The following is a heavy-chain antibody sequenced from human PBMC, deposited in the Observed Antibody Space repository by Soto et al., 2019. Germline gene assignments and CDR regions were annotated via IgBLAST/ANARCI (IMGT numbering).Heavy chain of an antibody. Sequence: QVQLVESGGGVVQPGRSLRLSCAASGFTFSSYAMHLVRQAPGKGLEWVAVISYDGSNKYYADSVKGRFTISRDNSKNTRYLQRNSLRAEDTAVYYCARDGGGSGFDLWGRGTLVTVSS. J-gene: IGHJ2*01. CDR3: ARDGGGSGFDL. D-gene: IGHD6-25*01. V-gene: IGHV3-30-3*01. CDR1: GFTFSSYA. CDR2: ISYDGSNK.